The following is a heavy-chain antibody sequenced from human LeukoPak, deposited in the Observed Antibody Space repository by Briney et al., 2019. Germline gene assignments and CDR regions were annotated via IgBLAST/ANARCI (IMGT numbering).Heavy chain of an antibody. D-gene: IGHD2-15*01. CDR2: ISAYNGNT. V-gene: IGHV1-18*01. CDR3: ARVFGNCSGGSCYSWMADY. Sequence: GASVKVSCKASGYTFTSYGISWVRQAPGQGLEWMGWISAYNGNTNYAQKLQGRVTMTTDTSTSTAYMELRSLRSDDTAVYYCARVFGNCSGGSCYSWMADYWSQGTLVTVSS. J-gene: IGHJ4*02. CDR1: GYTFTSYG.